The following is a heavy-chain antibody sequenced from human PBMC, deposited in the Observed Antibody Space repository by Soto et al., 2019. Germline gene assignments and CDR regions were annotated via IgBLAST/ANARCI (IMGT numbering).Heavy chain of an antibody. D-gene: IGHD3-9*01. CDR2: INHSGST. J-gene: IGHJ4*02. CDR3: AREDVLRYVDY. CDR1: GGSFSGYC. V-gene: IGHV4-34*01. Sequence: PLEILSLTCAVYGGSFSGYCWSWIRQPPGKGLEWIGEINHSGSTNYNPSLKSRVTISVDTSKNQFSLKLSSVTAADTAVYYCAREDVLRYVDYWGQGTLVTVSS.